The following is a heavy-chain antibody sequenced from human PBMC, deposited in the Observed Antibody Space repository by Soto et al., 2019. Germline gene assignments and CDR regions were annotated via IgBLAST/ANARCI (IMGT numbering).Heavy chain of an antibody. Sequence: EVQLVESGGGLIQPGGSLRLSYAASGFTFSSNDMNWVRQAPGKGLEWVSLIYSGGSTYYADSVKGRFTISRDNSKNTLYLQMSSLRAEDTAVYYCATRPLLPGAPGGHGTMVTVSS. CDR1: GFTFSSND. V-gene: IGHV3-53*01. CDR2: IYSGGST. CDR3: ATRPLLPGAP. J-gene: IGHJ3*01. D-gene: IGHD3-22*01.